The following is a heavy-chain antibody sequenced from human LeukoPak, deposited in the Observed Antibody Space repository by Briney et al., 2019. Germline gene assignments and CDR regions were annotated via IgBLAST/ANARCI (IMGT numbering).Heavy chain of an antibody. D-gene: IGHD6-13*01. Sequence: GGCLRLSCAASGFTFSSYAMSWVRQAPGKGLEWVSAISGSGGSTYYADSVKGRFTISRDNSKNTLYLQMNSLRAEDTAVYYCAKLIGSSWYGWCWFDPWGQGGLVSVSS. CDR1: GFTFSSYA. J-gene: IGHJ5*02. V-gene: IGHV3-23*01. CDR3: AKLIGSSWYGWCWFDP. CDR2: ISGSGGST.